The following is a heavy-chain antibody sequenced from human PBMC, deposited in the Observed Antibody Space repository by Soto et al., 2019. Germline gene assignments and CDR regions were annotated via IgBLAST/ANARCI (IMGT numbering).Heavy chain of an antibody. CDR1: GGSISSGDYY. D-gene: IGHD3-22*01. V-gene: IGHV4-30-4*01. Sequence: QVQLQESGPGLVKPSQTLSLTCTVSGGSISSGDYYWSWIRQPPGKGLEWIGYIYYSGSTYYNPSLQSRVTLSVDTSKNQFSLKLSSVTAADTAVYYCARARYYYDSSGYLHWFDPWGQGTLVTVSS. CDR2: IYYSGST. J-gene: IGHJ5*02. CDR3: ARARYYYDSSGYLHWFDP.